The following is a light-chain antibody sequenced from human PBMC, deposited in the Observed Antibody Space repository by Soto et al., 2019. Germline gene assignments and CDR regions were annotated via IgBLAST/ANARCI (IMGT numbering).Light chain of an antibody. V-gene: IGLV1-40*01. CDR2: GNS. CDR1: SSNIGAGYN. J-gene: IGLJ3*02. CDR3: QSYDSSLSGWV. Sequence: QSVLTQPPSVSGAPGQRVTISCTGSSSNIGAGYNVHWYQQLPGTAPKLLIFGNSNRPSGVPDRFSGSKSGTSASLAITGLQGGDGADYYCQSYDSSLSGWVFGGGTKVTVL.